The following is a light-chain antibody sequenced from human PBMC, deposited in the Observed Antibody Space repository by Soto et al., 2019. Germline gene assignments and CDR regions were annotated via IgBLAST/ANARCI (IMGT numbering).Light chain of an antibody. V-gene: IGKV2-28*01. Sequence: EIVMTQSPLTLPVTPGEPASISCRSSQSLLYNNTYNYLDWYVQKPGQSTQLLIYFGSNRAPGVPDRFSSSGSGTDFTLKINRVEAEDGGTYYCMQALQSLTFGQGTRLEIQ. J-gene: IGKJ5*01. CDR2: FGS. CDR3: MQALQSLT. CDR1: QSLLYNNTYNY.